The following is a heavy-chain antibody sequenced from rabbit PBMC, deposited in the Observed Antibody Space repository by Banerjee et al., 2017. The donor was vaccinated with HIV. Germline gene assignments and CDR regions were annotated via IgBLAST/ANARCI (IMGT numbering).Heavy chain of an antibody. Sequence: QEQLKETGGGLVQPGGSLTLSCKASGFDLSSSYCMCWVRQAPGKGLEWIACIYAGSSGSTYYASWAKGRFTISKTSSTTVTLQMTSLTAADTATYFCAREFLYDDWVGGMDLWGPGTLVTVS. CDR3: AREFLYDDWVGGMDL. CDR2: IYAGSSGST. D-gene: IGHD2-1*01. CDR1: GFDLSSSYC. V-gene: IGHV1S45*01. J-gene: IGHJ6*01.